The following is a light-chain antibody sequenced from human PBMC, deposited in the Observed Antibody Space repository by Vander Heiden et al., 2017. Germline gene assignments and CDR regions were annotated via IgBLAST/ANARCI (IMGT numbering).Light chain of an antibody. CDR1: QTIGSN. CDR3: QQDYNLWT. Sequence: EIVMTQSPATLSVSPGERATLSCRASQTIGSNLAWYQQKPGQAPRLLIYGASTWATGVPARFSGSGSGTEFTLTISSLQSEDFAVYYCQQDYNLWTFGQGTKVELK. J-gene: IGKJ1*01. CDR2: GAS. V-gene: IGKV3-15*01.